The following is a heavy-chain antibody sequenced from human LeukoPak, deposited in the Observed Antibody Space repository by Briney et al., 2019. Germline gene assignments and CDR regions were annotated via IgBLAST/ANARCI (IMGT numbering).Heavy chain of an antibody. CDR1: GFTFSSYS. D-gene: IGHD3-10*02. Sequence: GGSLRLSCAASGFTFSSYSMSWVRQAPGRGLEWVSYISSSGSTIYYADSVKGRFTISRDNAKNSLYLQMNSLRAEDTAVYYCAELGITMIGGVWGKGTTVTISS. J-gene: IGHJ6*04. CDR3: AELGITMIGGV. V-gene: IGHV3-48*04. CDR2: ISSSGSTI.